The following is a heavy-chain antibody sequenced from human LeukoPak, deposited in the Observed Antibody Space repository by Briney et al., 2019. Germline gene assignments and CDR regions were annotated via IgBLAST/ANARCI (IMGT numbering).Heavy chain of an antibody. CDR1: GFTLTKYG. D-gene: IGHD1-26*01. CDR3: ASTSGSYLVS. Sequence: PGRSLRLSCAASGFTLTKYGMHWVRQAPGKGLDWVAVISYDGSSKYYADSVKGRFTISKDNSKNTLYLQMNSLRAEDTAVYYCASTSGSYLVSWGQGTLVTVSS. V-gene: IGHV3-30-3*01. CDR2: ISYDGSSK. J-gene: IGHJ5*02.